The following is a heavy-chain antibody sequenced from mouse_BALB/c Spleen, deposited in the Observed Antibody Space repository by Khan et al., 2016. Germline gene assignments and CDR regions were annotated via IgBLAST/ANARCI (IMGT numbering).Heavy chain of an antibody. J-gene: IGHJ4*01. CDR3: AIQDGKPRYAVDY. CDR1: GYTITEHI. Sequence: VQLQESGAGLVKPGASVKLSCKASGYTITEHIIHRVKQRSGQGLEWIGWFYPLSGSIKYNEKFKDKATSTADKSSSTVYMELSRLTSEDSTVYFCAIQDGKPRYAVDYWGEGASVTVSS. V-gene: IGHV1-62-2*01. CDR2: FYPLSGSI. D-gene: IGHD2-1*01.